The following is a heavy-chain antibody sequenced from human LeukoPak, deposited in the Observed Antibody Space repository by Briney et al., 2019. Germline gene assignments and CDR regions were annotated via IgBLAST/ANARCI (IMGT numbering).Heavy chain of an antibody. V-gene: IGHV3-30*04. CDR1: GFTFSSYA. J-gene: IGHJ4*02. D-gene: IGHD1-26*01. Sequence: GGSLRLSCAASGFTFSSYAMHWVRQAPGKGLEWVAVISYDGSNKYYADSVKGRFTISRDNPKYTLYLQMNSLRAEDTAVYYCARGRSKDYWGQGTLVTVSS. CDR2: ISYDGSNK. CDR3: ARGRSKDY.